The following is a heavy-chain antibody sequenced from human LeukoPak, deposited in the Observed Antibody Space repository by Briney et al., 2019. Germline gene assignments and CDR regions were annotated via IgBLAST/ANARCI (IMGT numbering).Heavy chain of an antibody. Sequence: SETLSLTCAVYGGSFSGYYWSWIRQPPGKGLEWIGEINHSGSTNYNPSLKSRVTISVDTSKNQFSLKLSSVTAADTAVYYCARRHRGYDAFDIWGQGTMVTVSS. V-gene: IGHV4-34*01. CDR3: ARRHRGYDAFDI. CDR1: GGSFSGYY. J-gene: IGHJ3*02. CDR2: INHSGST. D-gene: IGHD3-22*01.